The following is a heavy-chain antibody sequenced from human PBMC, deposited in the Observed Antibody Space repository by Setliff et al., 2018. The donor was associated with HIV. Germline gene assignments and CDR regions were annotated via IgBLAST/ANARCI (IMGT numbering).Heavy chain of an antibody. D-gene: IGHD1-26*01. J-gene: IGHJ2*01. CDR1: GGSFSGYY. CDR3: ARAFANSGAYRGYWYFDL. Sequence: PSETLSLTCTVYGGSFSGYYWSWVRQSPGKGLEWIGEINHNENSNCSPSLKSRVTISVDTSKNQFSLKLSSVTAADTAVYYCARAFANSGAYRGYWYFDLWGRGTLVTVSS. V-gene: IGHV4-34*01. CDR2: INHNENS.